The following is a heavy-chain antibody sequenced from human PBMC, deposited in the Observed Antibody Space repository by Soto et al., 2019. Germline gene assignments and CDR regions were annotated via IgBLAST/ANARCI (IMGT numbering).Heavy chain of an antibody. CDR1: GGSISSGGYY. V-gene: IGHV4-31*03. D-gene: IGHD3-22*01. CDR3: ARDKVKGDYYDSSGYFDY. Sequence: SETLSLTCTVSGGSISSGGYYWSWIRQHPGKGLEWIGYIYYSGSTYYNPSLKSRVTISVDTSKNQFSLKLSSVTAADTAVYYCARDKVKGDYYDSSGYFDYWGQGTLVTVS. CDR2: IYYSGST. J-gene: IGHJ4*02.